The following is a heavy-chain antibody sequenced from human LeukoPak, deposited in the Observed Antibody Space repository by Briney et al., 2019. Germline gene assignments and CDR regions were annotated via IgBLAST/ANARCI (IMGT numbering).Heavy chain of an antibody. V-gene: IGHV4-59*08. CDR3: ARLASSGWSHCDY. J-gene: IGHJ4*02. CDR2: IYYSGST. Sequence: SETLSLSCTVSGGSISGYYWSWIRQPPGKGPEWIGYIYYSGSTNYNPSLKSRVTISVDTSKNQFSLKMNSVTAADTAVYYCARLASSGWSHCDYWGQGTLVTVSS. D-gene: IGHD6-19*01. CDR1: GGSISGYY.